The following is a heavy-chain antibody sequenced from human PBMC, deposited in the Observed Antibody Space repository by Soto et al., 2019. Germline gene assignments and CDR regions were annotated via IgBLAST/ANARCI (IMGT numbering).Heavy chain of an antibody. CDR1: GYTFTSYG. J-gene: IGHJ5*02. D-gene: IGHD3-3*01. CDR3: ARDRPLGYYDFWSGYSAWFDP. V-gene: IGHV1-18*01. Sequence: GASVKVSCKASGYTFTSYGISWVRQAPGQGLEWMGWISAYNGNTNYAQKLQGRVTMTTDTSTNTAYMELRSLRSDDTAVYYCARDRPLGYYDFWSGYSAWFDPWGQGTLVTVSS. CDR2: ISAYNGNT.